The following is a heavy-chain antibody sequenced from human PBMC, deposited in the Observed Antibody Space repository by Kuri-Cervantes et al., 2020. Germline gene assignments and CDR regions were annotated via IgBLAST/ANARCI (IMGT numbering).Heavy chain of an antibody. CDR1: GDSMSSYY. V-gene: IGHV4-59*01. CDR3: ARTLGGSSWMNWFDP. D-gene: IGHD6-13*01. J-gene: IGHJ5*02. Sequence: SETLSLTCTVSGDSMSSYYWSWIRQPPGKGLEWIAYIYHTGTTNYNPSLKSRVSISIDTSKNQFSLKLTSVTAADTAVYYCARTLGGSSWMNWFDPWGQGTLVTVSS. CDR2: IYHTGTT.